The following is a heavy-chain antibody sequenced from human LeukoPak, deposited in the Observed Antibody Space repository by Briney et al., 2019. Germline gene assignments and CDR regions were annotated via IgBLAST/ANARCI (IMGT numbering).Heavy chain of an antibody. CDR2: INPSGGST. J-gene: IGHJ3*02. CDR3: ATGRGYISADYPDDVFEI. Sequence: ASVKVSCKASGYTFTSYYMHWVRQAPGQGLEWMGIINPSGGSTSYAQKFQGRVTMTRDTSTSTVYMELSSLRSEDTAVYYCATGRGYISADYPDDVFEIWGQGTMVTVSS. CDR1: GYTFTSYY. V-gene: IGHV1-46*01. D-gene: IGHD2-15*01.